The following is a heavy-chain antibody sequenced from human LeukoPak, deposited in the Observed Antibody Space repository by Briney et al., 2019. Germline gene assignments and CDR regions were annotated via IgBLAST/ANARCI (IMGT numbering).Heavy chain of an antibody. Sequence: GGSLMLSCAASGFTFSSYSMNWVRQAPGKGLEWVSYISSSGSTIYYVDSVKGRFTISRDNAKNSLYLQMNSLRAGDTTVYYCARTYYDILTGYNPYFDYWGQGTLVTVSS. CDR1: GFTFSSYS. D-gene: IGHD3-9*01. V-gene: IGHV3-48*04. CDR2: ISSSGSTI. CDR3: ARTYYDILTGYNPYFDY. J-gene: IGHJ4*02.